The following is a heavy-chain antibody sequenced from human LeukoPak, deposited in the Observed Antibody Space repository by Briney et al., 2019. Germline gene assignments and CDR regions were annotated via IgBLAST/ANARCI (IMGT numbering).Heavy chain of an antibody. CDR3: ARDRSYGAAEFDP. Sequence: PGGSLRLSCAASGFTFSSYAMHWVRQAPGKGLEYVSTISSNGGSTYCANSVKGRFTISRDNFKNTLYLQMGSLRAEDMAMYYCARDRSYGAAEFDPWGQGTLVTVSS. CDR1: GFTFSSYA. V-gene: IGHV3-64*01. CDR2: ISSNGGST. J-gene: IGHJ5*02. D-gene: IGHD1-26*01.